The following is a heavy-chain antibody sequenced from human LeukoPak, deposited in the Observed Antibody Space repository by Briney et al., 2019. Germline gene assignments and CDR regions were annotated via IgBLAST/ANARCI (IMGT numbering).Heavy chain of an antibody. CDR1: GFTFSTYA. CDR3: AKERPATTAFDY. J-gene: IGHJ4*02. V-gene: IGHV3-23*01. CDR2: ISGSGGNT. Sequence: PGGSLRLSCAASGFTFSTYAMSWVRQAPGKGLEWVSLISGSGGNTYYADSVKGRFTISRDNSKNTLYLQMNSLRAEDTAVYYCAKERPATTAFDYWGQGTLVTVSS. D-gene: IGHD4-17*01.